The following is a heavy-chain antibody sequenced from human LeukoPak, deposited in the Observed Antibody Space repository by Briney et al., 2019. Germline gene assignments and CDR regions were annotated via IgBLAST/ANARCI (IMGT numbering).Heavy chain of an antibody. V-gene: IGHV3-20*04. J-gene: IGHJ4*02. CDR3: AKDTGFSSGWYLHYFDY. CDR1: GCTFDDYG. CDR2: INWNGGST. D-gene: IGHD6-19*01. Sequence: GGSLRLSCAASGCTFDDYGMSWVRQAPGKGLEWVSGINWNGGSTGYADSVKGRFTISRDNAKNSLYLQMNSLRTEDTALYYCAKDTGFSSGWYLHYFDYWGQGTLVTVSS.